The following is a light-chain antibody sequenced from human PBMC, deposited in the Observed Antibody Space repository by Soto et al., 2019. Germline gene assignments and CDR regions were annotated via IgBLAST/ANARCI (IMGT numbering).Light chain of an antibody. CDR1: SSNIATNY. CDR2: SNT. CDR3: QSYDSSLSGSV. V-gene: IGLV1-47*02. Sequence: QSVLTQPPSLSGTPGQGVTISCSGGSSNIATNYVYWYQLLPGTAPKLVIFSNTIRPPRVPDRFSGSKSGASASLVISGLRSEDEADYYCQSYDSSLSGSVFGTGTKVTVL. J-gene: IGLJ1*01.